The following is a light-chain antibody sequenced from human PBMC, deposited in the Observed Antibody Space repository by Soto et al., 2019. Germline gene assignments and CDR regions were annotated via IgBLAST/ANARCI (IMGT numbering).Light chain of an antibody. CDR3: QHYNDWPPET. V-gene: IGKV3-15*01. CDR2: GAS. J-gene: IGKJ1*01. Sequence: EIVMTQSPATLSVSPGERATLSCRASQSVSSNLAWYQQKPGQAPRLLIYGASTRATGIPARFSGSGSETEFTLTISSLQSEDFAVYYCQHYNDWPPETFGQGTKVEI. CDR1: QSVSSN.